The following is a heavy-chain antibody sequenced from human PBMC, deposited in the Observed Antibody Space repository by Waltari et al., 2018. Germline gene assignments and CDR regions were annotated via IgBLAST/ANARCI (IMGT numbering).Heavy chain of an antibody. CDR1: GVSFTNYA. D-gene: IGHD3-22*01. Sequence: QVQLVQSGAEVKKPGSSGKVSCWASGVSFTNYAFNWLRRARGQGLEWVGGVIPFSQTTKYAQNFQGRVRIATGESATSAYLELSSLRSEDTAVYYCARGRHYLDSRGHQAMGNAFDIWGQGTTVTVSS. V-gene: IGHV1-69*05. CDR2: VIPFSQTT. CDR3: ARGRHYLDSRGHQAMGNAFDI. J-gene: IGHJ3*02.